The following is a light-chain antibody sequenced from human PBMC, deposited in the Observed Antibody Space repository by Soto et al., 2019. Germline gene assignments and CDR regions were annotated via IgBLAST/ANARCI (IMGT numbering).Light chain of an antibody. CDR1: QEISKD. Sequence: AIQMTQSPTSLSASVGDRVIITCRASQEISKDLGWYQQKPGKAPKFLIYSATSTQIGVPSTFSGSGFGTDFTLTLSSLQPEDFATYYCLQDHDYPRTFGQGTKVEF. CDR3: LQDHDYPRT. J-gene: IGKJ1*01. CDR2: SAT. V-gene: IGKV1-6*01.